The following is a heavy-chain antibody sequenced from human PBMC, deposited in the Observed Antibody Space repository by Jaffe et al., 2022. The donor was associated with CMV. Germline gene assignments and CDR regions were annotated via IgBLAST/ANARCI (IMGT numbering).Heavy chain of an antibody. D-gene: IGHD3-10*01. CDR3: ATDRSRTYYYGSGIYGAFDV. CDR1: GYTLTDLS. J-gene: IGHJ3*01. Sequence: QVLLVQSGAEVKKPGASVKVSCKVSGYTLTDLSIHWVRQAPGKGLEWMGGFDPESGEIIYAQKFQGRVTMTEDTTADTAYMDLSSLRSDDTAVYYCATDRSRTYYYGSGIYGAFDVWGQGTMVTVSS. V-gene: IGHV1-24*01. CDR2: FDPESGEI.